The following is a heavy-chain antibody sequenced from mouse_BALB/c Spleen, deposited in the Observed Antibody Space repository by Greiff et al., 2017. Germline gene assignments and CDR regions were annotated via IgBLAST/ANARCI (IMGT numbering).Heavy chain of an antibody. Sequence: EVKLMESGGGLVQPGGSMKLSCVASGFTFSNYWMNWVRQSPEKGLEWVAEIRLKSNNYATHYAESVKGRFTISRDDSKSSVYLQMNNLRAEDTGIYYCTVLLLPVAYWGQGTLVTVSA. CDR2: IRLKSNNYAT. J-gene: IGHJ3*01. V-gene: IGHV6-6*02. D-gene: IGHD2-1*01. CDR1: GFTFSNYW. CDR3: TVLLLPVAY.